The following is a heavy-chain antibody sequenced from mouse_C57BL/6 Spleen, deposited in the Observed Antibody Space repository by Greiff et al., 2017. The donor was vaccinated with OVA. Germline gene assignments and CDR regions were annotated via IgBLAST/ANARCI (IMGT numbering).Heavy chain of an antibody. CDR2: ISSGSSTI. D-gene: IGHD2-3*01. CDR1: CFPFRDSG. CDR3: ARDGYSTYYFDY. V-gene: IGHV5-17*01. J-gene: IGHJ2*01. Sequence: VHLVESGGGLVKPGCSLTLSCAASCFPFRDSGMPLVRHSPDTGLYLVAYISSGSSTIYYADTVKGRFTISRDNAKNTLFLQMTSLRSEDTAMYYCARDGYSTYYFDYWGQGTTLTVSS.